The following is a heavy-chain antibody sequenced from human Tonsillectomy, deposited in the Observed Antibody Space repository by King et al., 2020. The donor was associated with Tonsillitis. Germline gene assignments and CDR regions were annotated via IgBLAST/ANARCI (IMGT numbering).Heavy chain of an antibody. CDR3: ARGWAYCGGDCYSE. D-gene: IGHD2-21*02. V-gene: IGHV3-53*04. CDR1: GLTVSSDY. CDR2: IYSGGTT. J-gene: IGHJ4*02. Sequence: DVQLVESGGGLVQPGGSLRLSCAASGLTVSSDYMSWVRQAPGKGLEWVSVIYSGGTTYYADSVKGRFTTSRHNSKNTLYLEMNSLRADDTAVYYCARGWAYCGGDCYSEWGQGTLVTVSS.